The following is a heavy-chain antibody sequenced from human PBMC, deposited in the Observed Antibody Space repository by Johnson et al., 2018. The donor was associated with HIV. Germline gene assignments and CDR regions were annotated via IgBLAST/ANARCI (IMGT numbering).Heavy chain of an antibody. CDR1: GFPFSSYA. CDR3: AREREWLVPTPLSAFGI. V-gene: IGHV3-30*04. Sequence: VQLVESGGGVVQPGRSLRLSCSASGFPFSSYAMHWVRQAPGKGLEWVAVISYDGSNKYYADSVKGRFTISRDNSKNTLYLQMNSLRAEATAVYYCAREREWLVPTPLSAFGIWGQGTMVTVSS. CDR2: ISYDGSNK. D-gene: IGHD6-19*01. J-gene: IGHJ3*02.